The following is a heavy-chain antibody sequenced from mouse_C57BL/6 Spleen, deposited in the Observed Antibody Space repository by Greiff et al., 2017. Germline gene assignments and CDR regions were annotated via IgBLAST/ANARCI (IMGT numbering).Heavy chain of an antibody. Sequence: VQLQQPGAELVRPGSSVKLSCKASGYTFTSYWMHWVKQRPIQGLEWIGNIDPSDSETHFNQKFKDKATLTVDKSSSTAYMHLSSLTSEDSAVYYCARTYYSGSSYDALDSWGQGTSVTVSS. CDR2: IDPSDSET. J-gene: IGHJ4*01. CDR3: ARTYYSGSSYDALDS. CDR1: GYTFTSYW. D-gene: IGHD1-1*01. V-gene: IGHV1-52*01.